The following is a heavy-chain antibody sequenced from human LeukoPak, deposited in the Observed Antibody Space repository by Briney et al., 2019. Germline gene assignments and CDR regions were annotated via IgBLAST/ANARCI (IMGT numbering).Heavy chain of an antibody. CDR3: AKVLSLRHFDWVLYIDH. CDR1: GFTFDDYA. Sequence: PGRSLRLSCAASGFTFDDYAMHLVRQAPGKGLEWVSGISWNSGSIGYADSVKGRFTISRDNSKNTLNLQMNSLRAEDTAVYYCAKVLSLRHFDWVLYIDHWGQGTLVTVSS. J-gene: IGHJ4*02. V-gene: IGHV3-9*01. D-gene: IGHD3-9*01. CDR2: ISWNSGSI.